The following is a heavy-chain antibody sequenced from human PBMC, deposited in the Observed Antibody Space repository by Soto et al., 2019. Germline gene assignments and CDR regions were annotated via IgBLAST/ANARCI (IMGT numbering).Heavy chain of an antibody. CDR2: ISGSGGST. Sequence: GGSLRLSCAASGFTFSSYAMSWVRQAPGKGLEWVSAISGSGGSTYYADSVKGRFTISRDNSKNTLYLQMNSLRAEDTAVYYCAKRSRTTGTGVQGAFDIWGQGTMVTVSS. CDR1: GFTFSSYA. CDR3: AKRSRTTGTGVQGAFDI. D-gene: IGHD1-1*01. V-gene: IGHV3-23*01. J-gene: IGHJ3*02.